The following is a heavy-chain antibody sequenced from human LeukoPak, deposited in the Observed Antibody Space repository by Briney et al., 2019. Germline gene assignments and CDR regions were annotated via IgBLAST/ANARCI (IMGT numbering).Heavy chain of an antibody. CDR2: ISSSSSYI. CDR3: AGYGGSYPYYMDV. D-gene: IGHD1-26*01. Sequence: PGGSLRLSCAASGFTFSSYSINWVRQAPGKGLECVSSISSSSSYIYYADSVKGRFTISRDNSKNTLYLQMNSLRAEDTAVYYCAGYGGSYPYYMDVWGKGTTVTISS. CDR1: GFTFSSYS. J-gene: IGHJ6*03. V-gene: IGHV3-21*01.